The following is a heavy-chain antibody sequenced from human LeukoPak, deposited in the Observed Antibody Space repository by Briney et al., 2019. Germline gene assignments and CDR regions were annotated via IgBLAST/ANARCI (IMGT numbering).Heavy chain of an antibody. CDR1: GFTFSSYS. J-gene: IGHJ4*02. CDR3: AREGDGYAYYFDY. V-gene: IGHV3-48*02. D-gene: IGHD5-24*01. CDR2: ISSSSSTI. Sequence: GGSLRLSCAASGFTFSSYSMNWVRQAPGKGLEWVSYISSSSSTIYYADSVKGRFTISRDNAKNSLYLQMSSLRDEDTAVYYWAREGDGYAYYFDYWGQGTLVTVSS.